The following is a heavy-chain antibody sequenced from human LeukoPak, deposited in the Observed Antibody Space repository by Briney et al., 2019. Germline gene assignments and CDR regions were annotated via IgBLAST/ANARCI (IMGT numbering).Heavy chain of an antibody. D-gene: IGHD2-15*01. Sequence: GGSLRLSCAASGFTFSDYYMSWIRQAPGKGLEWVSYISSSSSTIYYADSVKGRFTISRDDAKNSLFLQMNSLRDEDTAVYYCARDCSGGSCYLDYWGQGTLVTVSS. CDR2: ISSSSSTI. CDR3: ARDCSGGSCYLDY. J-gene: IGHJ4*02. CDR1: GFTFSDYY. V-gene: IGHV3-11*04.